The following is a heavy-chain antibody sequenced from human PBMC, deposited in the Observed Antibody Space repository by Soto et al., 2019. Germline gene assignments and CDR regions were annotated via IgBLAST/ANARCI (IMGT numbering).Heavy chain of an antibody. V-gene: IGHV4-39*01. CDR1: GGSISSSSYY. CDR3: ARLHTGSGYYRY. D-gene: IGHD3-3*01. Sequence: SETLSLTCTVAGGSISSSSYYWGWIRQPPGKGLEWIGSIYYSGSTYYNPSLKSRVTISVDTSKNQFSLKLSSVTAADTAVYYCARLHTGSGYYRYWGQGTLVTVSS. CDR2: IYYSGST. J-gene: IGHJ4*02.